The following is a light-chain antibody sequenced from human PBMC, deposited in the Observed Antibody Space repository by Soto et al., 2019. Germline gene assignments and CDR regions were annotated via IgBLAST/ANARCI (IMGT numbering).Light chain of an antibody. Sequence: IVLSQSPCTLTLSPGERATLSCRASQSVSRNLDWYQQKPGQAPRLLIYGASTRATGIPARFRGSGSGTEFTLTISSLQSEDFEFYYCQQYNNWPRTFGQGTKVDIK. V-gene: IGKV3-15*01. J-gene: IGKJ1*01. CDR2: GAS. CDR3: QQYNNWPRT. CDR1: QSVSRN.